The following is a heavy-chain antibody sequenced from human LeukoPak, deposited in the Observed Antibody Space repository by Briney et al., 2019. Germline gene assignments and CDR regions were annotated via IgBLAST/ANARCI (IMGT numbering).Heavy chain of an antibody. D-gene: IGHD6-19*01. J-gene: IGHJ4*02. V-gene: IGHV3-53*04. CDR3: ARVGAGTVAGNYFDD. CDR2: IYGGGGT. CDR1: GFTVSSSY. Sequence: PGGSLRLSCTASGFTVSSSYMTWVRQAPGKGLEWVSLIYGGGGTYYADSVKGRFTISRHNFENTLYLEMNSLRPEDTAVYYCARVGAGTVAGNYFDDWGQGTLVTVSS.